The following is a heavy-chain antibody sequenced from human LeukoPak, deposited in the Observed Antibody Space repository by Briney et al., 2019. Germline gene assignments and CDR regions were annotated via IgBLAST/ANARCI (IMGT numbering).Heavy chain of an antibody. Sequence: SETLSLTCTVSGGSMRRYYWSWIRQPPGKGLEWIGYIYYSGSTNYNPSLKSRVTISVDTSKNQFSLKLSSVTAADTAVYYCARHKRGGYCSGGSCYGPNYFDYWGQGTLVTVSS. CDR2: IYYSGST. CDR3: ARHKRGGYCSGGSCYGPNYFDY. D-gene: IGHD2-15*01. CDR1: GGSMRRYY. V-gene: IGHV4-59*08. J-gene: IGHJ4*02.